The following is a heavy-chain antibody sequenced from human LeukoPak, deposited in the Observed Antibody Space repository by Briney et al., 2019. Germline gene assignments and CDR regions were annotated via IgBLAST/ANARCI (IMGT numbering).Heavy chain of an antibody. Sequence: SETLSLTCTVSGGPISSGGYYWSWIRQHPGKGLEWIGYIYYSASTYYNPSLKSRVTISVDTSKNQFSLKLSSVTAADTAMYYCARRVGNKDFFDIWGQGTMVTVSP. CDR2: IYYSAST. J-gene: IGHJ3*02. V-gene: IGHV4-31*03. D-gene: IGHD1-26*01. CDR3: ARRVGNKDFFDI. CDR1: GGPISSGGYY.